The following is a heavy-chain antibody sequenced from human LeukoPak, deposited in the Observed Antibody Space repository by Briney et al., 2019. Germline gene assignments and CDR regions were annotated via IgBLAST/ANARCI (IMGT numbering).Heavy chain of an antibody. J-gene: IGHJ5*02. Sequence: PGGSLRLSCAASGFTVSDNHMTWVRQAPGKGLEWVSAISGSGGSTYYADSVKGRFTISRDNSKNTLYLQMNSLRAEDTAVYYCAKDMGAAGAGYGWFDPWGQGTLVTVSS. V-gene: IGHV3-23*01. CDR2: ISGSGGST. CDR3: AKDMGAAGAGYGWFDP. CDR1: GFTVSDNH. D-gene: IGHD6-13*01.